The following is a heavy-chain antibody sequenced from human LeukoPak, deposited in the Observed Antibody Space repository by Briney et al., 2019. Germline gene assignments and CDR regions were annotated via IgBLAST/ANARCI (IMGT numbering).Heavy chain of an antibody. CDR2: INSNSNYI. CDR3: ARRYFSSTSSYVNEY. J-gene: IGHJ4*02. Sequence: KSGGSLRLSCAASGFTFSNYSMNWVRQAPGKGLEWVASINSNSNYIYYAYSVKGRFTFSRDKAKNTLYLQMNSLSAEDTAVYYCARRYFSSTSSYVNEYWGEGTLVTVSS. D-gene: IGHD2-2*01. CDR1: GFTFSNYS. V-gene: IGHV3-21*01.